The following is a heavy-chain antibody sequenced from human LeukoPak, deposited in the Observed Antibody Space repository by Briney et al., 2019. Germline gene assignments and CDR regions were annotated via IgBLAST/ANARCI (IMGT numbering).Heavy chain of an antibody. J-gene: IGHJ6*02. Sequence: PGGSLRLSCAASGFTFSSYGMHWVRQAPGKGLEWVAVISYDGSNKYYADSVKGRFTISRDNSKNTLYLQMNSLRADDTAVYYCAKEAIYGMDVWGQGTTVTVSS. CDR2: ISYDGSNK. CDR3: AKEAIYGMDV. V-gene: IGHV3-30*18. CDR1: GFTFSSYG.